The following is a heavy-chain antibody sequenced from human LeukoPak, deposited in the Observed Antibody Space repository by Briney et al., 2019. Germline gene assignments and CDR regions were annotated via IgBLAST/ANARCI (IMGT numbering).Heavy chain of an antibody. J-gene: IGHJ6*03. Sequence: GGSLRLSCAASGFTLSSYAMHWVRQAPGKGLEWVSSISSSSHYIYYADSVKGRFTISRDNAKNSLYLQMNSLRAEDTAVYYCATYRSYYYMDVWGKGTTVTVSS. V-gene: IGHV3-21*01. CDR3: ATYRSYYYMDV. CDR1: GFTLSSYA. D-gene: IGHD1-1*01. CDR2: ISSSSHYI.